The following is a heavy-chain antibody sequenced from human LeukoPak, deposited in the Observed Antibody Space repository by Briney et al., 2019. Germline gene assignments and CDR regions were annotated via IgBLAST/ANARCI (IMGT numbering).Heavy chain of an antibody. CDR3: ARGGSSGYYYVPTYYYYGMDV. CDR2: IYYSGST. Sequence: PSETLSLTCTVSGGSISSYYWSWIRQPPGKGLEWIGYIYYSGSTNYNPSLKSRVTISVDTSKNQFSLKLSSVTAADTAVYYCARGGSSGYYYVPTYYYYGMDVWGQGTTVTVSS. J-gene: IGHJ6*02. V-gene: IGHV4-59*01. D-gene: IGHD3-22*01. CDR1: GGSISSYY.